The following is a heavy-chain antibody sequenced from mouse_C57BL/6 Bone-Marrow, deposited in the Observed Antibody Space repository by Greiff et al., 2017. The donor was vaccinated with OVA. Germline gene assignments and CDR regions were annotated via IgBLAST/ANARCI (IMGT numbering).Heavy chain of an antibody. D-gene: IGHD2-12*01. V-gene: IGHV3-8*01. Sequence: EVKLLESGPGLAKPSQTLSLTCSVTGYSITSDYWNWIRKFPGNKLEYMGYISYSGSTYYKPSLKSRISITRDTSKNQYYLQLNSVTTEDTATYYCARGSYYPYYAMDYWGQGTSVTVSS. CDR3: ARGSYYPYYAMDY. CDR2: ISYSGST. CDR1: GYSITSDY. J-gene: IGHJ4*01.